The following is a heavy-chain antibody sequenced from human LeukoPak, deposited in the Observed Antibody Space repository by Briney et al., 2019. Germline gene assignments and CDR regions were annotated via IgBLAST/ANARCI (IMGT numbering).Heavy chain of an antibody. Sequence: GASVKVSCKASGGTFSRYAISWVRQAPGQGLEWMGRIIPIFGTANYAQKFQGRVTVTTDESTRTAYMELSSLRSEDTAVYYCARDQEAYYYGSGSSLYIWGQGTMVTVSS. CDR1: GGTFSRYA. V-gene: IGHV1-69*05. J-gene: IGHJ3*02. CDR3: ARDQEAYYYGSGSSLYI. D-gene: IGHD3-10*01. CDR2: IIPIFGTA.